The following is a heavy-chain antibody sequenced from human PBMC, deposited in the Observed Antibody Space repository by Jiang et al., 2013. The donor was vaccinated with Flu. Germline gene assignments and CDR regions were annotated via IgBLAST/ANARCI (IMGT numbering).Heavy chain of an antibody. V-gene: IGHV1-69*01. Sequence: GAEVKKPGSSVKVSCKASGGTFSSYAISWVRQAPGQGLEWMGGIIPIFGTANYAQKFQGRVTITADESTSTAYMELSSLRSEDTAVYYCASGDDFTMVRGVLRLGGMDVWGQGTTVTVSS. D-gene: IGHD3-10*01. J-gene: IGHJ6*02. CDR2: IIPIFGTA. CDR1: GGTFSSYA. CDR3: ASGDDFTMVRGVLRLGGMDV.